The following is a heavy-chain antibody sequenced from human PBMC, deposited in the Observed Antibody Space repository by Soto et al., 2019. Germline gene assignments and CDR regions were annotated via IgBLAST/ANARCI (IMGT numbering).Heavy chain of an antibody. CDR3: ARRLSTRDFYYYMDV. Sequence: QVPLVQSGAEVKKPGASVKVSYKTSGYTFTTYDIIWVRQATGQGLEWMGWMNPNSGNTGSAQKFQGRVIMTRNTSINTAYMELSSLRSDDTAVYYCARRLSTRDFYYYMDVWGKGTTVTVSS. J-gene: IGHJ6*03. V-gene: IGHV1-8*01. D-gene: IGHD3-10*01. CDR2: MNPNSGNT. CDR1: GYTFTTYD.